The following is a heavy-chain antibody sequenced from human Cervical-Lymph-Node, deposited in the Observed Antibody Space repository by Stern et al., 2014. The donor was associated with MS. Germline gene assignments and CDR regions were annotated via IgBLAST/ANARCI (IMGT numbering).Heavy chain of an antibody. D-gene: IGHD6-19*01. CDR1: GYTFASYG. Sequence: VQLVQSGAEVKKPGASVKISCKPSGYTFASYGLSWVRQAPGQGLEWMGWISPHNVDTNYAQTLQGRVTMTTDTSTNTAYMELRSLRSNDTAVYYCARKGYSSGWSGYFDYWGRGTAVTVSS. V-gene: IGHV1-18*01. CDR2: ISPHNVDT. CDR3: ARKGYSSGWSGYFDY. J-gene: IGHJ4*02.